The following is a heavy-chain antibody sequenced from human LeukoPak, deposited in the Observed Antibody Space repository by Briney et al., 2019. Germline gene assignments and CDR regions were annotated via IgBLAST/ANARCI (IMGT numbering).Heavy chain of an antibody. D-gene: IGHD2-2*01. CDR1: GGSISSYY. J-gene: IGHJ4*02. Sequence: PSETLSLTCTVSGGSISSYYWSWIRQPPGKGLEWIGYIYYSGSTYYNPSLKSRVTISVDTSKNQFSLKLSSVTAADTAVYYCASEYRLWGQGTLVTVSS. CDR2: IYYSGST. V-gene: IGHV4-59*04. CDR3: ASEYRL.